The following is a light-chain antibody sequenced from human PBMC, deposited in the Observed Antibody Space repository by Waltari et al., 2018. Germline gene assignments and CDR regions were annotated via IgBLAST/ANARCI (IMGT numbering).Light chain of an antibody. CDR3: QQNMNWIT. V-gene: IGKV3-15*01. Sequence: EIVMTQSPATLSVSPGERATLSCRASQSVSSYLAWYQQKPGQPPRLLIYCASTRATGVPARFSGSGSGTEFTLTISSLQSEDFAVYYCQQNMNWITFGQGTRLEIK. CDR2: CAS. CDR1: QSVSSY. J-gene: IGKJ5*01.